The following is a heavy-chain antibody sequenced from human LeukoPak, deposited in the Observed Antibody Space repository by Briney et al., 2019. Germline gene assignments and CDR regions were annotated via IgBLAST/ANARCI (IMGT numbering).Heavy chain of an antibody. J-gene: IGHJ4*02. CDR3: ARQDCSSTSCSPFDY. V-gene: IGHV4-31*03. CDR2: IYYSGST. Sequence: SGTLSLTCTVSGGSISSGGYYWSWIRQHPGKGLEWIGYIYYSGSTYYNPSLKSRVTISVDTSKSQFSLKLSSVTAADTAVYYCARQDCSSTSCSPFDYWGQGTLVTVSS. CDR1: GGSISSGGYY. D-gene: IGHD2-2*01.